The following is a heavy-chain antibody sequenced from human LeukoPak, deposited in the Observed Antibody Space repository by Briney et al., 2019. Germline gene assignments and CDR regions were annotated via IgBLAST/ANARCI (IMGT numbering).Heavy chain of an antibody. V-gene: IGHV1-18*01. J-gene: IGHJ6*03. CDR1: GYTFTSYG. CDR2: ISAYNGNT. D-gene: IGHD5-18*01. CDR3: ARVPVDTGTNYYYYYYMDV. Sequence: ASVKVSCKASGYTFTSYGISWVRQAPGQGLEWMGWISAYNGNTNYAQKLQGRVTMTTDTSTSTAYMELRSLRSDDTAVYYCARVPVDTGTNYYYYYYMDVWGKGTTVTVSS.